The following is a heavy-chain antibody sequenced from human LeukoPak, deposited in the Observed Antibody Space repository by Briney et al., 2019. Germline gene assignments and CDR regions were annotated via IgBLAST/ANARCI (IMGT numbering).Heavy chain of an antibody. CDR2: IKQDGSEK. Sequence: PGGSLRLSCATSGFTFSRYWMSWVRQAPGKGLEWVASIKQDGSEKNYVDSVKGRFTISRDNSKNTLYLQMNSLRAEDTAVYYCAKDDYGTFDYWGQGTLVTVSS. V-gene: IGHV3-7*03. J-gene: IGHJ4*02. CDR3: AKDDYGTFDY. D-gene: IGHD4-17*01. CDR1: GFTFSRYW.